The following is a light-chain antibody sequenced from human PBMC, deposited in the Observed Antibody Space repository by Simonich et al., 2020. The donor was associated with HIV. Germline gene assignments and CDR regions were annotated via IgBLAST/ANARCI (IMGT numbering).Light chain of an antibody. CDR3: QQYNSNAYA. Sequence: DIQLTQSPSFLSASVGDRLTITCRASQGISSSCALYQQKPGKAPKLLIYATSTLQRWVPSKFSASGSGTEFTLTISSLQPDGFATYYCQQYNSNAYAFGQGTKLEIK. CDR2: ATS. J-gene: IGKJ2*01. CDR1: QGISSS. V-gene: IGKV1-9*01.